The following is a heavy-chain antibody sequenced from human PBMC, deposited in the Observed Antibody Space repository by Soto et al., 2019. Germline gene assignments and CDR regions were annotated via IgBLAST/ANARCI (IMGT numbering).Heavy chain of an antibody. J-gene: IGHJ6*02. CDR2: INYSGST. CDR1: GGSISSGDYY. CDR3: AASGPYYYYGMDV. D-gene: IGHD6-6*01. Sequence: QVQLQESGPGLVKPSQTLSLTCTVSGGSISSGDYYWSWIRQPPGKGLEWIGYINYSGSTYYNPSLKSRVTRSVDTSKTQVSLKLSSVTAADTAVYYCAASGPYYYYGMDVWGQGTTVTVSS. V-gene: IGHV4-30-4*01.